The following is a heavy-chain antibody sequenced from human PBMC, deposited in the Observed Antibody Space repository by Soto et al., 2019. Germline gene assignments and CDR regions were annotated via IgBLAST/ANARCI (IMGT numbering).Heavy chain of an antibody. CDR1: GYTFTSYD. V-gene: IGHV1-8*01. J-gene: IGHJ6*02. D-gene: IGHD1-26*01. CDR3: ARVYGGSTPPNDGMDV. CDR2: MNPNSGNT. Sequence: ASVKVSCKASGYTFTSYDINWVRQATGQGLEWMGWMNPNSGNTNYAQKFQGRVTITADKSTSTAYMELSSLRSEDTAVYYCARVYGGSTPPNDGMDVRGQGTTVTVSS.